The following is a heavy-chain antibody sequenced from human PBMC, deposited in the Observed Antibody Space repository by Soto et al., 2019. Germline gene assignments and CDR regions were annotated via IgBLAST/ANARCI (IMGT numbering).Heavy chain of an antibody. V-gene: IGHV3-30-3*01. CDR2: ISYDGSNK. CDR1: GFTISRFW. CDR3: ARDFSDFWSGYYIPWFDP. Sequence: PGGSLTLSCAASGFTISRFWMHWVRQAPGKGLVWVAVISYDGSNKYYADSVKGRFTISRDNSKNTLYLQMNSLRAEDTAVYYCARDFSDFWSGYYIPWFDPWGQGTLVPVSS. D-gene: IGHD3-3*01. J-gene: IGHJ5*02.